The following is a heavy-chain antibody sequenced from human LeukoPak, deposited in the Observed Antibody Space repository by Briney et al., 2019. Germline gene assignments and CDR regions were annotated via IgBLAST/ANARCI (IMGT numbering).Heavy chain of an antibody. CDR3: AKAAIRYTTRWNNFDY. D-gene: IGHD2-2*02. CDR2: ISWDGGNI. CDR1: GFTFDDYA. J-gene: IGHJ4*02. V-gene: IGHV3-43D*03. Sequence: GGSLRLSCAASGFTFDDYAMHWVRQAPGKGLEWVSLISWDGGNIYYADSMKGRFTISRDNSKNSLYLQMNSLRAEDSAFYYCAKAAIRYTTRWNNFDYWGQGTLVTVSS.